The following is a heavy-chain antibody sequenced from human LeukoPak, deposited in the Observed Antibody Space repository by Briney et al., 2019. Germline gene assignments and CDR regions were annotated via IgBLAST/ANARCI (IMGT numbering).Heavy chain of an antibody. CDR1: GFTFSSYA. CDR2: ISGSGGST. V-gene: IGHV3-23*01. Sequence: PGGSLRLSCAASGFTFSSYAMSWVRQAPGKGLEWVSAISGSGGSTYYADSVKGRFTISRDNSKNTLYLQMNSLRAEDTAVYYCAREPSRRQWLIGGVDYWGQGTLVTVSS. J-gene: IGHJ4*02. CDR3: AREPSRRQWLIGGVDY. D-gene: IGHD6-19*01.